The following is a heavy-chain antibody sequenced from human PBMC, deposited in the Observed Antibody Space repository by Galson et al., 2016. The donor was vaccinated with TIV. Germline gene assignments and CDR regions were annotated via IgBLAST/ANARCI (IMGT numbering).Heavy chain of an antibody. J-gene: IGHJ4*02. CDR1: GYTFAIYA. V-gene: IGHV1-3*01. Sequence: SVKVSCKASGYTFAIYAMHWVRQAPGQRLEWLVWFNAGNGKTKYSQKFQGRVTITWDTSASPAYMELSSLRFEDTAVYYCARPPYCGGDCYKYDHWGQGTRVTVYS. D-gene: IGHD2-21*01. CDR2: FNAGNGKT. CDR3: ARPPYCGGDCYKYDH.